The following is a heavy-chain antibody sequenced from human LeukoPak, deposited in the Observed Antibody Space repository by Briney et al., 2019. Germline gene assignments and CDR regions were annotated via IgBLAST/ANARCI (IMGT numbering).Heavy chain of an antibody. CDR2: ISSSSSYI. CDR1: GFTFSSYS. V-gene: IGHV3-21*01. J-gene: IGHJ6*03. D-gene: IGHD2-2*01. CDR3: ARGGYCSSTSCYPYNYYYYMDV. Sequence: GGSLRLSCAASGFTFSSYSMNWVRQAPGKGLEWVSSISSSSSYIYYADSVKGRFTISRDNAKNSLYLQMNSLRAEDTAVYYCARGGYCSSTSCYPYNYYYYMDVWGKGTTVTVSS.